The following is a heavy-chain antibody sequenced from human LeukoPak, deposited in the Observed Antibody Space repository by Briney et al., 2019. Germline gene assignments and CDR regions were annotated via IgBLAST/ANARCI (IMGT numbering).Heavy chain of an antibody. V-gene: IGHV4-4*07. D-gene: IGHD2-21*01. Sequence: PSETLSMTYTLAGGSISSYYWSWIRQPAGKGLEWIGRIYTSGSTHYNPSLKSRVTMSVDTSKNQFSLKLSSVTAADTAVYYCARVNEAYCGGDCFYFDYWGQGTLVTVSS. J-gene: IGHJ4*02. CDR3: ARVNEAYCGGDCFYFDY. CDR1: GGSISSYY. CDR2: IYTSGST.